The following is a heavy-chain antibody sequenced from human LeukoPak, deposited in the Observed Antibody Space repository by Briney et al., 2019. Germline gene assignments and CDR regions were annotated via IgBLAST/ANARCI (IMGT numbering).Heavy chain of an antibody. D-gene: IGHD3-10*01. Sequence: SSVKVSCKPSLGTFSSYAISWVRQAPGHGLEWMGRIIPIFGTANYAQQFQGRVTITPDEPTSTAYIELSSLRSEDTAASYSAKGQQLEGALDIWGQGTMVTVSS. J-gene: IGHJ3*02. CDR2: IIPIFGTA. V-gene: IGHV1-69*15. CDR1: LGTFSSYA. CDR3: AKGQQLEGALDI.